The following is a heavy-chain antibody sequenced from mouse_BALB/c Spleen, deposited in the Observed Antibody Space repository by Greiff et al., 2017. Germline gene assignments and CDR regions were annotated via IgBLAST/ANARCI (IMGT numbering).Heavy chain of an antibody. CDR2: ISSGGSYT. Sequence: EVQLVESGGGLVKPGGSLKLSCAASGFTFSSYTMSWVRQTPEKRLEWVATISSGGSYTYYPDSVKGRFTISRDNAKNTLYLQMSSLKSEDTAMYYCTRDRGNWGYFDVWGAGTTVTVSS. J-gene: IGHJ1*01. D-gene: IGHD4-1*01. CDR1: GFTFSSYT. CDR3: TRDRGNWGYFDV. V-gene: IGHV5-6-4*01.